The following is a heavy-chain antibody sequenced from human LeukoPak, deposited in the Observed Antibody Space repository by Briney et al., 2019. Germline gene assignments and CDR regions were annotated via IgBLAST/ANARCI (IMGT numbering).Heavy chain of an antibody. D-gene: IGHD3-16*02. CDR3: ARAFQSLGGLSLPDY. V-gene: IGHV7-4-1*02. CDR2: IHPSTGNP. J-gene: IGHJ4*02. CDR1: GYTFINNY. Sequence: ASVKVSCKTSGYTFINNYIYWVRQAPGQGLEWMGWIHPSTGNPTYAQGFTGRFVFSLDTSVSTTYPQISSLKAEDTAVYFCARAFQSLGGLSLPDYWGQGTLVTVSS.